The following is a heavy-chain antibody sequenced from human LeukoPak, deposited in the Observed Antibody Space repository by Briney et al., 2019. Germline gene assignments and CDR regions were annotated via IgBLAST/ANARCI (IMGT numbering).Heavy chain of an antibody. CDR3: XXXXXXXXXXXX. CDR1: GGSISTYY. V-gene: IGHV4-59*08. J-gene: IGHJ4*02. Sequence: KPSETLSLTCTVSGGSISTYYWSWIRQPPGKGLEGLGYIHYSGTTNYNPPRKDRVTISLDTSQNQFSLNFGPCTAVRHGVYYXXXXXXXXXXXXXXGQGTLVTVSS. CDR2: IHYSGTT.